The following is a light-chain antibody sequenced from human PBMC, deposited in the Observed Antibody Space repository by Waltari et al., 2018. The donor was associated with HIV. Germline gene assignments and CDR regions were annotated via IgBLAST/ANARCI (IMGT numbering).Light chain of an antibody. CDR3: SSFTGSNTYV. V-gene: IGLV2-14*01. J-gene: IGLJ1*01. Sequence: QSALTQPASVSGSLGQSITISCTGTSSDVGAYHSFSWYQQRPGKVPKLLIYEVNSRPSGIDNRFSGSKSGNTASLTISGLQVEDEADYYCSSFTGSNTYVFGSGTKVTVL. CDR2: EVN. CDR1: SSDVGAYHS.